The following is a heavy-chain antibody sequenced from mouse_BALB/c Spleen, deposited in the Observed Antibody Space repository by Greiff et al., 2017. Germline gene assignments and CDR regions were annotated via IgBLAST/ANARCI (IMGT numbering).Heavy chain of an antibody. Sequence: EVKLVESGGGLVKPGGSLKLSCAASGFTFSSYTMSWVRQTPEKRLEWVATISSGGGNTYYPDSVKGRFTISRDNAKNNLYLQMSSLRSEDTALYYCARYEVTTATTWFAYWGQGTLVTVSA. CDR3: ARYEVTTATTWFAY. V-gene: IGHV5-9*03. CDR2: ISSGGGNT. CDR1: GFTFSSYT. D-gene: IGHD1-2*01. J-gene: IGHJ3*01.